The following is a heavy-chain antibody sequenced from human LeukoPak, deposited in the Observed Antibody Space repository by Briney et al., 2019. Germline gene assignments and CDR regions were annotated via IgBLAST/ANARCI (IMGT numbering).Heavy chain of an antibody. CDR2: ISYDGSNK. Sequence: QPGGSLRLSCAASGFTFSSYAMHWVRQAPGKGLEWVAVISYDGSNKYYADSVKGRFTISRDNSKNTLYLQMNSLRAEDTAVYYCARDRDYYDSSGCLDYWGQGTLVTVSS. CDR3: ARDRDYYDSSGCLDY. J-gene: IGHJ4*02. CDR1: GFTFSSYA. D-gene: IGHD3-22*01. V-gene: IGHV3-30-3*01.